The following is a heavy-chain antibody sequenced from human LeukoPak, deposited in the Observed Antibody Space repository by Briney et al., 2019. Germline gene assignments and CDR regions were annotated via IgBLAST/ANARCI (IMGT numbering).Heavy chain of an antibody. CDR3: ARAFRLWFGELFDWFDP. Sequence: SETLSLTCTVSGGSISSGDYYWSWIRQPPGKGLEWIGYIYYSGSTYYNPSLKSRVTISVDTSKNQFSLKLSSVTAADTAVYYCARAFRLWFGELFDWFDPWGQGTLVTVSS. CDR1: GGSISSGDYY. J-gene: IGHJ5*02. D-gene: IGHD3-10*01. V-gene: IGHV4-30-4*01. CDR2: IYYSGST.